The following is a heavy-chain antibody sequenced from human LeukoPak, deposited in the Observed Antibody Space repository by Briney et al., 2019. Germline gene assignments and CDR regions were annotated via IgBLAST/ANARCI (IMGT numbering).Heavy chain of an antibody. CDR2: IYYSGST. CDR3: ARRMKLAAKGDAFDI. V-gene: IGHV4-59*08. J-gene: IGHJ3*02. D-gene: IGHD2-15*01. Sequence: SETLSLTCTVSGDSINSDYWNWIRQPPGKGLEWIGFIYYSGSTNYNPSLKSRVTISVDASRNHFSLKLNSVTAADTAFYYCARRMKLAAKGDAFDIWGQGTMVTVSS. CDR1: GDSINSDY.